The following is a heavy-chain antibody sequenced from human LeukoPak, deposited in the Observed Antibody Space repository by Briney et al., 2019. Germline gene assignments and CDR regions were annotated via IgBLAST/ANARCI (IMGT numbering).Heavy chain of an antibody. D-gene: IGHD3-10*02. CDR2: ISSSCCTT. CDR1: GYTFSSYE. J-gene: IGHJ6*04. V-gene: IGHV3-48*03. CDR3: AEFGIAMIGDF. Sequence: PGGSLRLSCAASGYTFSSYEMNWVREAPGQGLEWVSYISSSCCTTHYADSVEGRLTISGDTPKNTLYLQMNTLMSGDTAVLYCAEFGIAMIGDFWGKGTMVTVSS.